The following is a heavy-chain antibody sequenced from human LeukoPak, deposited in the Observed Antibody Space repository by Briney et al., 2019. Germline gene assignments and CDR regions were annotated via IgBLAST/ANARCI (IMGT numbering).Heavy chain of an antibody. CDR2: FDPEDGET. D-gene: IGHD6-19*01. CDR3: ATGLGQWLDLKYFDY. V-gene: IGHV1-24*01. CDR1: GYTLTELS. Sequence: ASVKVSCKVSGYTLTELSMHWVRQAPGKGLEWMGGFDPEDGETIYAQKFQGRVTMTEDTSTDTAYMELSSLRSEDTAVYYCATGLGQWLDLKYFDYWSQGTLVTVSS. J-gene: IGHJ4*02.